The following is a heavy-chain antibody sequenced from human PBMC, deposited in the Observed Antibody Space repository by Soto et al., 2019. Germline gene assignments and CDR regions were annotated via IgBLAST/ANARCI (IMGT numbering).Heavy chain of an antibody. V-gene: IGHV3-15*05. Sequence: EVQLVASGGGLVKPGGSLRLSCTASGFTFINAWMSWVRQAPGKGLEWVGRIKSKTDGGTTDYAESVKGRFTISRDDAKQTLYVQMRSLRAEDTAVYYCIAIIPKRTWELGPWGQGTLVTVSS. J-gene: IGHJ5*02. CDR1: GFTFINAW. CDR2: IKSKTDGGTT. CDR3: IAIIPKRTWELGP. D-gene: IGHD1-26*01.